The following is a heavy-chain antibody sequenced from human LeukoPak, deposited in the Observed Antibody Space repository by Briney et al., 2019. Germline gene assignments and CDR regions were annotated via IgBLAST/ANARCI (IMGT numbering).Heavy chain of an antibody. D-gene: IGHD2-15*01. J-gene: IGHJ4*02. V-gene: IGHV3-7*03. CDR3: VRDPTRAECRSGSCYLDY. CDR1: GYTFTNYW. Sequence: GGSLRLSCVVSGYTFTNYWMSWVRQAPGKGLEWVANIGEDGSEKYHVDSVRGRFTIPRDNAKNSLYLQMNSLRAEDTAVYYCVRDPTRAECRSGSCYLDYWGQGALVSVSS. CDR2: IGEDGSEK.